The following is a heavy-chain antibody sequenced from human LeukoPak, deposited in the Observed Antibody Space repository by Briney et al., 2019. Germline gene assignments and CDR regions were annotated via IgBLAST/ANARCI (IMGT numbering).Heavy chain of an antibody. CDR3: SSNMVE. J-gene: IGHJ1*01. V-gene: IGHV3-15*01. CDR1: GFTFSHAW. Sequence: TGGSLRLSCAAYGFTFSHAWMSWVRQAPGKGLEWVGRIKSKIEGGTTEYAAPVKGRFTISRDDSKSTLYLQMNSLKTEDTGVYYCSSNMVEWGQGTLVTVSS. D-gene: IGHD4/OR15-4a*01. CDR2: IKSKIEGGTT.